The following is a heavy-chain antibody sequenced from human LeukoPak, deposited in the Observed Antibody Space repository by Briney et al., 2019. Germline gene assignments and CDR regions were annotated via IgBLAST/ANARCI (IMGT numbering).Heavy chain of an antibody. CDR2: IYTSGNT. Sequence: PSQTLCLTRTVSMGCIYMDSYYWGSVRQPAGKGLEWNGRIYTSGNTRYNPSLSSRVTISIDMSKNQLSLKLRSLTAADTAVYYCARDLPSRYTKHCAFNIGGQGTMVTVSS. CDR1: MGCIYMDSYY. CDR3: ARDLPSRYTKHCAFNI. J-gene: IGHJ3*02. V-gene: IGHV4-61*02. D-gene: IGHD2-2*01.